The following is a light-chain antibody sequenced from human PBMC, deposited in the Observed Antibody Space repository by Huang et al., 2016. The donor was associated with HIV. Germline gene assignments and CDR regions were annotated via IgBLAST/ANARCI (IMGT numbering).Light chain of an antibody. Sequence: IQMTQSPTSLSASVGDRVFISCRTSQSVGTYLNWYQQNTGKAPKLLISSASTLHSCVPSRFSGGGSGTVFTLTIRGLQFDDFATYFCQQSYGALSSFGPGTRLMIK. J-gene: IGKJ5*01. CDR1: QSVGTY. V-gene: IGKV1-39*01. CDR2: SAS. CDR3: QQSYGALSS.